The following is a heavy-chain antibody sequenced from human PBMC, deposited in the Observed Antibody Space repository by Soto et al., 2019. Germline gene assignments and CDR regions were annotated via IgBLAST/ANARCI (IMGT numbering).Heavy chain of an antibody. J-gene: IGHJ6*03. CDR1: GFTFSSYA. V-gene: IGHV3-23*01. CDR2: ISDSGGST. CDR3: ARDPDTYCSSTNCHARYYYYMDV. Sequence: PGGSLRLSCAASGFTFSSYAMSWVRQAPGKGLEWVSAISDSGGSTYYADSVKGRFTISRDNAKNTLYLQMNSLRAEDTAVYYCARDPDTYCSSTNCHARYYYYMDVWGKGTTVTVSS. D-gene: IGHD2-2*01.